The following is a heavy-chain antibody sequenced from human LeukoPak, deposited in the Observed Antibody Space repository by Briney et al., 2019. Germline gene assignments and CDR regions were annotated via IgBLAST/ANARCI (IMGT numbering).Heavy chain of an antibody. CDR2: VTGSGTTK. CDR1: GSGFTFSSYA. D-gene: IGHD6-6*01. Sequence: PGGSLRLSCAASGSGFTFSSYAFNWVRQAPGKGLEWVSSVTGSGTTKYYADSVKGRFVISRDNAKNSLYLQMNSLRAEDTAVYFCARERQLVTDYWGPGTLVTVSS. V-gene: IGHV3-21*06. J-gene: IGHJ4*01. CDR3: ARERQLVTDY.